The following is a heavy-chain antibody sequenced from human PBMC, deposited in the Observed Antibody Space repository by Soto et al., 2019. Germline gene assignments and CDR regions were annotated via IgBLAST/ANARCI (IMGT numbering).Heavy chain of an antibody. D-gene: IGHD3-10*01. V-gene: IGHV1-18*01. J-gene: IGHJ4*02. Sequence: QVHLVQSGAEVKKPGASVKVSCKGSGYTFTSYGITWVRQAPGQGLEWMGWISAHNGNTDYAQKLQGRVTVTRDTSTSTAYMELWCLRSDDTAVYYCARGRYGAYWGQGALVTVSS. CDR1: GYTFTSYG. CDR3: ARGRYGAY. CDR2: ISAHNGNT.